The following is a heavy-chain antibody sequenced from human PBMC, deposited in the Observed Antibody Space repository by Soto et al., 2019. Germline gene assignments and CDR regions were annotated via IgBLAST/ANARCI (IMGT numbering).Heavy chain of an antibody. CDR3: ARGRNDGAARNPGVFDY. V-gene: IGHV1-69*13. CDR1: GGTFSSYA. D-gene: IGHD6-6*01. Sequence: SVKVSCKASGGTFSSYAISWVRQAPGQGREWMGGIIPIFGTTNYAQKFQGRVTITADESTSTAYMELSSLRSEDTAVYYCARGRNDGAARNPGVFDYWGQGXLVTVSS. CDR2: IIPIFGTT. J-gene: IGHJ4*02.